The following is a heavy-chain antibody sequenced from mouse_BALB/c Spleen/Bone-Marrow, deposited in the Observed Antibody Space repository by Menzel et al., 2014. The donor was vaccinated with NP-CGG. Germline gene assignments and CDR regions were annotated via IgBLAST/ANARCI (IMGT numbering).Heavy chain of an antibody. CDR3: TSMITRGYYFDY. Sequence: EVKLMESGGGLVKPGGSLKLSCAASGFTFSSYTMSWVRQTPEKRLEWVATISSGGSYTYYPDSVKGRFTTSRDNAKNTLYLQMSSLKSEDTAMYYCTSMITRGYYFDYWGQGTTLTVSS. CDR2: ISSGGSYT. D-gene: IGHD2-4*01. V-gene: IGHV5-6-4*01. CDR1: GFTFSSYT. J-gene: IGHJ2*01.